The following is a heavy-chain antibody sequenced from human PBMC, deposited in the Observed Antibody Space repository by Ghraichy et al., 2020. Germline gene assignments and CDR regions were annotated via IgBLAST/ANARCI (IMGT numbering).Heavy chain of an antibody. CDR2: IFTGGNS. CDR1: RGSVAGGSYF. CDR3: AGRSRRFDY. J-gene: IGHJ4*02. Sequence: SETLSLTCTVSRGSVAGGSYFWSWIRQPPGKGLEWIGYIFTGGNSNYNPSLKSRVTISVDTSKNQFSLNLTSVTAADTAVYYCAGRSRRFDYWGQGTLVTVSS. D-gene: IGHD3-10*01. V-gene: IGHV4-61*01.